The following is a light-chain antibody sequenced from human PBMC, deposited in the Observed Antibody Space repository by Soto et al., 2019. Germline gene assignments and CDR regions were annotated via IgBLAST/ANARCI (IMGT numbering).Light chain of an antibody. V-gene: IGLV2-14*01. J-gene: IGLJ3*02. Sequence: QSALTQPASVSGSPGQSITISCTGTSSDVGGYNYVSWYQQHPDKAPKLIIYEVSNRPSGVSNRFSGSKSGNTASLTISGLQAEDEAHYHCTSYTSSSAWVFGGGTKVTVL. CDR3: TSYTSSSAWV. CDR1: SSDVGGYNY. CDR2: EVS.